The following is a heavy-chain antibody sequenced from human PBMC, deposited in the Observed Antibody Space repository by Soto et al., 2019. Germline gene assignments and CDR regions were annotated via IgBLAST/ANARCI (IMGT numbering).Heavy chain of an antibody. Sequence: QVQLVQSGAEVKKPGASVKVSCKASGYTFTSYAMHWVRQAPGQRLEWMGWINAGNGNTKYSQKFQGRVTITRDTSASKAYKELSSMRSEDTAVNFCARSIVVVTAADYWGQGTLVTVSS. D-gene: IGHD2-21*02. CDR1: GYTFTSYA. J-gene: IGHJ4*02. CDR3: ARSIVVVTAADY. CDR2: INAGNGNT. V-gene: IGHV1-3*01.